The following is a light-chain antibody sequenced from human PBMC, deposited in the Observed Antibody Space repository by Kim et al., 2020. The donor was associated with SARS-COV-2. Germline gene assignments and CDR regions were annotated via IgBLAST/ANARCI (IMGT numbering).Light chain of an antibody. J-gene: IGLJ3*02. CDR1: SLSTYY. CDR2: GKN. Sequence: SSELTQDPAVSVALGQTVRISCHGDSLSTYYTSWYQQKPGQAPVLVIFGKNNRPSGIPDRFSGSSSGATASLTITWAQAEDEADYYCHSRDSSGDHRVFGGGTQLTVL. CDR3: HSRDSSGDHRV. V-gene: IGLV3-19*01.